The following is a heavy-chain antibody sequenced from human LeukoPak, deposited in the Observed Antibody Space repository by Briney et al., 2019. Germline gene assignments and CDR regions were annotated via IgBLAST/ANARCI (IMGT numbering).Heavy chain of an antibody. V-gene: IGHV4-61*02. CDR2: IYTSGST. Sequence: PSETLSLTCTVSGGSISSGSYYWSWIRQPAGKGLEWIGRIYTSGSTNYNPSLKSRVTISVDTSKNQFSLKLSSVTAADTAVYYCARGVYSSGWQRPYYYYYMDVWGKGTTVTVS. CDR3: ARGVYSSGWQRPYYYYYMDV. J-gene: IGHJ6*03. D-gene: IGHD6-19*01. CDR1: GGSISSGSYY.